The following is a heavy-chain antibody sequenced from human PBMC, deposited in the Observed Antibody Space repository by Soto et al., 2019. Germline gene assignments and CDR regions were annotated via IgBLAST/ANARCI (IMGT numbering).Heavy chain of an antibody. CDR3: SRALFPDGGIYVMDV. Sequence: AGGSLRLSCAASGFTFRDHAMHWVRQAPGKGREWLAIIWNDGSNKFYAGSVQGRFTISRDNSKNTVYLQLNTLSAEDTAVYYCSRALFPDGGIYVMDVWGQGKTETVSS. CDR1: GFTFRDHA. CDR2: IWNDGSNK. D-gene: IGHD3-16*01. J-gene: IGHJ6*02. V-gene: IGHV3-33*01.